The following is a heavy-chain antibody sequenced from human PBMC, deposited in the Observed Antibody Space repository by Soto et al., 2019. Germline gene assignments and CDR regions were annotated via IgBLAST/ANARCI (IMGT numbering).Heavy chain of an antibody. CDR2: ISYDGSNK. J-gene: IGHJ6*02. D-gene: IGHD6-13*01. CDR1: GFTFSSYA. Sequence: QVQLVESGGGVVQPGRSLRLSCAASGFTFSSYAMHWVRQAPGKGLEWVAVISYDGSNKYYADSVKGRFTISRDNSKNTLYLQMDSLSADDTAVYYCARDRAAGAYYYYGMAVWGQGTTVTVSS. V-gene: IGHV3-30-3*01. CDR3: ARDRAAGAYYYYGMAV.